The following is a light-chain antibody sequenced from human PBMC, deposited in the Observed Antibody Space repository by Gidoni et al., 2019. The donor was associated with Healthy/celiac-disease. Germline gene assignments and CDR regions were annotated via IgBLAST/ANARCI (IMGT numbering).Light chain of an antibody. V-gene: IGKV1-39*01. Sequence: SSLSASVGDRVTITCRASQSISSYLNWYQQKPGKAPKLLIYAASSLQSGVPSRFSGSGSGTDFTLTIGSLQPEDFATYYCQQSYSTLWTFGQGTKVEIK. CDR1: QSISSY. CDR2: AAS. CDR3: QQSYSTLWT. J-gene: IGKJ1*01.